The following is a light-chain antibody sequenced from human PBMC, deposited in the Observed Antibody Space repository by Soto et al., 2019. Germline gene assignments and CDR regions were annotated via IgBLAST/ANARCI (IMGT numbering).Light chain of an antibody. CDR3: RSYTISSTLYV. CDR2: DVS. V-gene: IGLV2-14*01. Sequence: QSVLTQPASVSGSPGQSITISCTGTSSDVGGYNYVSWYQQHPGIAPKLMIYDVSNRPSGVSNRFSGSKSGNTASLTISGLQAEDEADYYCRSYTISSTLYVFGTGTKVTVL. J-gene: IGLJ1*01. CDR1: SSDVGGYNY.